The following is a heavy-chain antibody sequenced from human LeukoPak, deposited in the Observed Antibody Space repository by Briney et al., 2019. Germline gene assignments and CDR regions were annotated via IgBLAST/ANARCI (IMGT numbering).Heavy chain of an antibody. Sequence: GASVKVSCKASGYIFSNYGITWVRQAPGHGLEWMGWISGHSGNTNYEQKFQDRATMTTDTSTSTAYMELRSLRFDDTAVYYCARDFAWGSGGAPIDDNWLDPWGQGILVTVSS. D-gene: IGHD7-27*01. V-gene: IGHV1-18*01. CDR2: ISGHSGNT. J-gene: IGHJ5*02. CDR3: ARDFAWGSGGAPIDDNWLDP. CDR1: GYIFSNYG.